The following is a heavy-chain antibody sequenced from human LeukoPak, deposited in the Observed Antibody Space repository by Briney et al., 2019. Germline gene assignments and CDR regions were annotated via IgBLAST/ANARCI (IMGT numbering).Heavy chain of an antibody. CDR1: GYTFTGYD. J-gene: IGHJ4*02. CDR3: ARDGGNSRVLVY. D-gene: IGHD4-23*01. CDR2: INPNSGST. Sequence: GASVKVSCKASGYTFTGYDMNWVRQAPGQGLEWMGWINPNSGSTNYAQKFQGRVTMTRDTSISTAYMELSRLRSDDTAVYYCARDGGNSRVLVYWGQGTLVTVSS. V-gene: IGHV1-2*02.